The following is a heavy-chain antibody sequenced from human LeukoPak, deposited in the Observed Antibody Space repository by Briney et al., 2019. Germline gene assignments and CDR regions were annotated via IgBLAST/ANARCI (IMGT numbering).Heavy chain of an antibody. CDR3: ADEVRPNDY. J-gene: IGHJ4*02. CDR1: GFSFSSHA. D-gene: IGHD1-1*01. Sequence: GGSLRLSCAASGFSFSSHAMCWVRQAPGKGLEWVSSIDISGGSTYYADSVQGRFTISRDNSKNTLYLQMNSLRAEDTALYYCADEVRPNDYWGQGTLVTVSS. V-gene: IGHV3-23*01. CDR2: IDISGGST.